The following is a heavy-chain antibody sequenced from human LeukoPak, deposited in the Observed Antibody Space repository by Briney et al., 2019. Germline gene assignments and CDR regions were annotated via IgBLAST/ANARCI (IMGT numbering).Heavy chain of an antibody. J-gene: IGHJ4*02. D-gene: IGHD5/OR15-5a*01. CDR2: INPNSGDA. CDR1: GYTFTGYN. V-gene: IGHV1-2*02. Sequence: ASVKVSCKASGYTFTGYNIHWVRQAPGQGLEWMGWINPNSGDANYAQKFQGRVTLTRDTSISTAHMELSRLRCDDTAVYYCARGDGVYVYWGQGTLVTVSS. CDR3: ARGDGVYVY.